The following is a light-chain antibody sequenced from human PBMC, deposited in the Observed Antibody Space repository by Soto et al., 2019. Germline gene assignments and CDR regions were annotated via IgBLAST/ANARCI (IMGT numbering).Light chain of an antibody. V-gene: IGLV2-14*01. Sequence: QSALTQPASVSGSPGQSITISCTGTSSDVGGSNYVSWYQQHPGKAPKLMIYEVANRPSGVSNRFSGSKSGNTASLTISGLQPEDEAHYFCSSYTTGTTLGVGFGGGTKLTVL. CDR2: EVA. J-gene: IGLJ2*01. CDR3: SSYTTGTTLGVG. CDR1: SSDVGGSNY.